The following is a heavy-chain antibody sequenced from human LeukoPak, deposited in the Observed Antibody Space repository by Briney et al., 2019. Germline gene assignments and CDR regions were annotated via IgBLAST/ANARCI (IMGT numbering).Heavy chain of an antibody. V-gene: IGHV3-33*01. CDR3: ARAGLGAPAAMVLVY. D-gene: IGHD2-2*01. J-gene: IGHJ4*02. CDR1: GFTFSSYG. Sequence: GGSLRLSCAASGFTFSSYGMHWVRQAPGKGLEWVAVIWYDGSNKYYADSVKGRFTISRDNSKNTLYLQMNSLRAEDTAVYYCARAGLGAPAAMVLVYWGQGTLVTVSS. CDR2: IWYDGSNK.